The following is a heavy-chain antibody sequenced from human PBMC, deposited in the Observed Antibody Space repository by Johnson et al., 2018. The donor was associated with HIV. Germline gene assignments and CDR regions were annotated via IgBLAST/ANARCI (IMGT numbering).Heavy chain of an antibody. Sequence: QVQLVESGGGVVHPGRSLRLSCAASGFTFSSYGMHWVRQAPGKGLEWVAVIWYDGINKYYADSVKGRFTISRDNSKNTLYLQMNSLRAEDTAVYYCARDPTTHNSRLTGDFGAFDIWGQGTMVTGS. V-gene: IGHV3-33*01. D-gene: IGHD7-27*01. CDR2: IWYDGINK. CDR3: ARDPTTHNSRLTGDFGAFDI. J-gene: IGHJ3*02. CDR1: GFTFSSYG.